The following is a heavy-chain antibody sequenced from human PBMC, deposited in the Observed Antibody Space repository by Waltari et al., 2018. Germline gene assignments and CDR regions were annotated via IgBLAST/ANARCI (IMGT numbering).Heavy chain of an antibody. CDR3: ATGIVVVPAANRGYAFDI. CDR1: GYTFTGYY. V-gene: IGHV1-2*02. Sequence: QVQLVQSGAEVKKPGASVKVSCKASGYTFTGYYMHWVRQAPGQGLEWMGWFNPNRGGTIYAQNFQGRVTMTRDTSISTAYMELSRLRSDDTALYYCATGIVVVPAANRGYAFDIWGQGTMVTVSS. CDR2: FNPNRGGT. J-gene: IGHJ3*02. D-gene: IGHD2-2*01.